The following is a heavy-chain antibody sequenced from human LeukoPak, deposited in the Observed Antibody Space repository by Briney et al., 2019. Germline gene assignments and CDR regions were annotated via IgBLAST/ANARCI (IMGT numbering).Heavy chain of an antibody. CDR1: GYTFTNFG. Sequence: ASVKVSCKASGYTFTNFGISWVRQAPGQGLEWMGWITTYNDNTNYAQKLQGRVTMTTDTSTNTAYMELSRLRSDDTAVYYCARGTSGGSWNLYYYYYYMDVWGKGTTVTVSS. CDR2: ITTYNDNT. CDR3: ARGTSGGSWNLYYYYYYMDV. J-gene: IGHJ6*03. V-gene: IGHV1-18*01. D-gene: IGHD2-15*01.